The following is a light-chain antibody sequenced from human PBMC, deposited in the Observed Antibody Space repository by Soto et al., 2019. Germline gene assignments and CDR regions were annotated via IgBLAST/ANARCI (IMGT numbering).Light chain of an antibody. V-gene: IGKV3-20*01. CDR2: GAS. J-gene: IGKJ2*01. CDR3: QQYNDWPYT. Sequence: EIVLTQSPGTLSLSPGERATLSCRASQSVSSSYLAWYQQKPGQAPRLLIYGASSRATGIPDRFSGSGSGTDFTLTISRLEPEDCAVYYCQQYNDWPYTFGQGTKLEI. CDR1: QSVSSSY.